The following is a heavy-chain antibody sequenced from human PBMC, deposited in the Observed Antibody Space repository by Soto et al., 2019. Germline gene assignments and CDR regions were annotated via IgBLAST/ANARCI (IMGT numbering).Heavy chain of an antibody. J-gene: IGHJ3*02. V-gene: IGHV5-10-1*01. CDR1: GYSFTSYW. CDR3: ARDGLDAFDI. Sequence: GESLKISCKGSGYSFTSYWISWVRQMPGKGLEWMGRIDPSDSYTNYSPYFQGHVTISADKSISTAYLQWSSLKASDTTKYYCARDGLDAFDIWGQGTMVTVSS. CDR2: IDPSDSYT.